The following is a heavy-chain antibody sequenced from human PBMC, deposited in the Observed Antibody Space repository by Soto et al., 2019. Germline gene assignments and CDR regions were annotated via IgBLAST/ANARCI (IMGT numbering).Heavy chain of an antibody. CDR2: IIPLFGTA. CDR1: GGTFNNYA. D-gene: IGHD1-26*01. V-gene: IGHV1-69*06. CDR3: ARLIGEGYSGTYALDY. J-gene: IGHJ4*02. Sequence: QVQLVQSGAEVKKPGSSVKVSCKASGGTFNNYAISWVRQAPGQGLEWMGGIIPLFGTANYAQKFEGRVTITADNSTYTAYMELSSLKSEDTAVYYCARLIGEGYSGTYALDYWGQGTLVTVSS.